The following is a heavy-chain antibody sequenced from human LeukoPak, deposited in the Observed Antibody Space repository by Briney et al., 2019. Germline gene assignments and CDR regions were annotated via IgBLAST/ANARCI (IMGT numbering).Heavy chain of an antibody. CDR1: GVSISSYY. V-gene: IGHV4-59*01. CDR3: ARGVRSLGYCRGGSCSDFVFDY. CDR2: IYYSGST. D-gene: IGHD2-15*01. Sequence: SETLSLTCTVSGVSISSYYWSWLRQPPGKGLEWMGNIYYSGSTNYNHSPRRRVAIPVDTSKKQCPLKLRSVTAEDTAVYYCARGVRSLGYCRGGSCSDFVFDYWGQGTLVTVSS. J-gene: IGHJ4*02.